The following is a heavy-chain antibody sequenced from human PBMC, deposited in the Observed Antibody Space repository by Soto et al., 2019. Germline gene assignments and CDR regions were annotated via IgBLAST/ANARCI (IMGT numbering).Heavy chain of an antibody. V-gene: IGHV4-59*02. CDR1: GVSVDTSY. D-gene: IGHD6-13*01. J-gene: IGHJ4*02. CDR2: IYNGGST. Sequence: PSETLSLTCTVSGVSVDTSYWSWIRQPPGKGLEWIGSIYNGGSTSYNSSLKSRVIISLDTSKNQFSLSLSSVTAADTAVYYCARRGYFDYWGQGTLVTVSS. CDR3: ARRGYFDY.